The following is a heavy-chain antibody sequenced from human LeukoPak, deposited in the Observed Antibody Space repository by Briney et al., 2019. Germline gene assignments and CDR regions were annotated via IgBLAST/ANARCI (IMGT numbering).Heavy chain of an antibody. CDR2: INHSGST. CDR1: GGSFSGYY. Sequence: SETLSLTCAVYGGSFSGYYWSWIRQPPGKGLEWIGEINHSGSTNYNPSLESRVTISVDTSKNQFSLRLNSVTAADTAMYYCAKSGGYGLIDYWGQGTRVTVSS. J-gene: IGHJ4*02. CDR3: AKSGGYGLIDY. V-gene: IGHV4-34*01. D-gene: IGHD1-26*01.